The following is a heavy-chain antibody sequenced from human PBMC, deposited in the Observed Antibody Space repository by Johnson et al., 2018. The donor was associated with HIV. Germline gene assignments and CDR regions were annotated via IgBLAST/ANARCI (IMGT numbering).Heavy chain of an antibody. D-gene: IGHD2-8*01. V-gene: IGHV3-33*08. J-gene: IGHJ3*02. Sequence: QVQLVESGGGVVQPARSLRLSCAASGFSFSSYAMHWVRQAPGKGLEWVAVIWYDGSNKYYADSVKGRFTISRDNAKNSLYLQMNSLRAEDTALYYCARYNGVDSSSSGQTDIWGQGTMVTVSS. CDR1: GFSFSSYA. CDR3: ARYNGVDSSSSGQTDI. CDR2: IWYDGSNK.